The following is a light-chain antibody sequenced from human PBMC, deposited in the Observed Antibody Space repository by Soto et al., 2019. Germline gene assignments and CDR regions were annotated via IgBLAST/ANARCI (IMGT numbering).Light chain of an antibody. Sequence: QSALTQPRSVSGSPGQSVTISCTGTSRDVGNYNYVSWYQQHPGKAPKLMMYDVSKRPSGVPDRFSGSKSGNTASLTFSGLQAEDEADYYCCSYAGSYTVVFGGGTKVTVL. CDR2: DVS. CDR3: CSYAGSYTVV. J-gene: IGLJ2*01. CDR1: SRDVGNYNY. V-gene: IGLV2-11*01.